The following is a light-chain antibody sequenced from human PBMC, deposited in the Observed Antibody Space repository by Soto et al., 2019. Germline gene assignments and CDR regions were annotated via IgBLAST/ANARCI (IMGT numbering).Light chain of an antibody. CDR1: QSIGNN. CDR2: GAS. Sequence: EIVMTQSPATLSVSPGARATLSCSASQSIGNNLAWYQQQPGQAPRLLIYGASTRATGIPARFSGSGSGTDFTLTISSLQSEDFAVYYCQQYNDWPTWTFGQGTKVDIK. CDR3: QQYNDWPTWT. V-gene: IGKV3-15*01. J-gene: IGKJ1*01.